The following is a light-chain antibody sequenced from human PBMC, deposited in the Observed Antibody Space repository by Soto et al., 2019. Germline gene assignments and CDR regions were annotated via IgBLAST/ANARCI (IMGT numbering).Light chain of an antibody. CDR1: QSVSSSY. V-gene: IGKV3-20*01. Sequence: EIVLTQSPGTLSLSPGETATLSCRASQSVSSSYLTWYQQKPGQAPRLLIYGASSRATGIPDRFSGSGSGTDFSLTISGLEPEDFAVYYCQQYGDSPGYTFGQGTKLDIK. CDR3: QQYGDSPGYT. CDR2: GAS. J-gene: IGKJ2*01.